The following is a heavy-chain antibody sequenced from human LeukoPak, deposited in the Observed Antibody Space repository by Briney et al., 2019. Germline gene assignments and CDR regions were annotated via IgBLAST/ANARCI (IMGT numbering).Heavy chain of an antibody. D-gene: IGHD6-19*01. CDR3: ARVVAVGSSERRPGYFYMDV. Sequence: KSSETLSLTCAVSGGSISSYYWSWIRQPPGKGLEWIGYIHYSGSTNYNPSLKSRVTISVDTSKNQFSLKLSSVTAADTAVYYCARVVAVGSSERRPGYFYMDVWGKGTTVTVSS. CDR2: IHYSGST. V-gene: IGHV4-59*01. J-gene: IGHJ6*03. CDR1: GGSISSYY.